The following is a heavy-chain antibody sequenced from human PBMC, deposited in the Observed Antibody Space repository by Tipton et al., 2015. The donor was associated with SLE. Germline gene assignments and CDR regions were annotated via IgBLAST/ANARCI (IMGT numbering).Heavy chain of an antibody. Sequence: PGLVKPSETLSLTCDVSGDSTSSDDYWAWIRQPPGKGLDWIGSINRSGNTFYSPSLKSRVTMSVDTSKNQFSLKLSSVTAADTAVYYCARTNRGCFDYWGQGTLVTVSS. D-gene: IGHD2-8*01. CDR1: GDSTSSDDY. J-gene: IGHJ4*02. CDR2: INRSGNT. CDR3: ARTNRGCFDY. V-gene: IGHV4-38-2*01.